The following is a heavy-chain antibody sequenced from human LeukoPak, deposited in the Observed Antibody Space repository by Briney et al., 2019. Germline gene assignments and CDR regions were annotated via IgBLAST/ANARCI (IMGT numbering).Heavy chain of an antibody. CDR2: IESDGSDR. CDR1: GFTFSQYY. J-gene: IGHJ1*01. CDR3: TFLVREPQH. Sequence: GGSLRLSCAVSGFTFSQYYMGWFRQAPGKGLEWVAIIESDGSDRKYVDSVKGRFTISRDNAKNSLYLQMSSLTAEDTAIYFCTFLVREPQHWGRGTLVTVSS. V-gene: IGHV3-7*01. D-gene: IGHD3-10*01.